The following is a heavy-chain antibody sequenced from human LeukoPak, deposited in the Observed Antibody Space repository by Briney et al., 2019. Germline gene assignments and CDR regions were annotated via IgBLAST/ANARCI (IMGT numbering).Heavy chain of an antibody. CDR3: ARDSLYDFWSGRPSNWFDP. V-gene: IGHV1-46*01. CDR1: GGTFSSYA. CDR2: INPSGGST. D-gene: IGHD3-3*01. J-gene: IGHJ5*02. Sequence: ASVKVSCKASGGTFSSYAISWVRQAPGQGLEWMGIINPSGGSTSYAQKFQGRVTMTRDMSTSTVYMELSSLRSEDTAVYYCARDSLYDFWSGRPSNWFDPWGQGTLVTVSS.